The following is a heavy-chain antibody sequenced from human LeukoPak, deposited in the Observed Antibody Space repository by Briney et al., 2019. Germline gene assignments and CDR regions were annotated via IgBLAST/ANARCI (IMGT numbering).Heavy chain of an antibody. J-gene: IGHJ5*02. CDR2: ISWNSGSI. CDR1: GFTFSSYW. V-gene: IGHV3-9*01. Sequence: ALRLSCAASGFTFSSYWMSWVRQAPGKGLEWVSGISWNSGSIGYADSVKGRFTISRDNAKNSLYLQMNSLRAEDTALYYCAKDPSSGWYTWSWFDPWGQGTLVTVSS. CDR3: AKDPSSGWYTWSWFDP. D-gene: IGHD6-19*01.